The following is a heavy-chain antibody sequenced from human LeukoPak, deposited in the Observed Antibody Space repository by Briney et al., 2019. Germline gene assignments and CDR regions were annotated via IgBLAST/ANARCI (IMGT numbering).Heavy chain of an antibody. D-gene: IGHD1-26*01. J-gene: IGHJ4*02. CDR1: GFTFNDYY. Sequence: GGSLRLSCAASGFTFNDYYMTWVRQAPGKGLEWVSHISGSGITIYYADFVKGRFTISRDNAKRSLYLHMNSLRVEDTAFYFCARESSAGATGDYSDYWGQGALVTVSS. CDR3: ARESSAGATGDYSDY. CDR2: ISGSGITI. V-gene: IGHV3-11*01.